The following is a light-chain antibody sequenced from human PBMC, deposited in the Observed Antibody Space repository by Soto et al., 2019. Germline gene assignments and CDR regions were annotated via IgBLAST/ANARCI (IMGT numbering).Light chain of an antibody. CDR3: QQFGSSVN. CDR1: QSVSSTY. Sequence: EIVLTHSPGPLSLSPWERATLSFRASQSVSSTYLAWYQQKPGQAPRLLIYRTSTRATGIPDRFSGSGSGADFTLTISRLEPEDFAVYYCQQFGSSVNFGQGTRLEIK. CDR2: RTS. V-gene: IGKV3-20*01. J-gene: IGKJ5*01.